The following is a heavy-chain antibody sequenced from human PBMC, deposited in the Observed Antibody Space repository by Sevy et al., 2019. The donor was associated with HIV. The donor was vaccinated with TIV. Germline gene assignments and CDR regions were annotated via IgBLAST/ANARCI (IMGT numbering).Heavy chain of an antibody. CDR1: GFTFENYG. Sequence: GGSLRLSCAASGFTFENYGMHWVRQVPGKGLEWVAGITWNSGNIGYADFAKGRFTISRDNAENSLYLQMNGLRAEDTAVYHCAEVRKGAGGTGFFDNWGQGTLVTVSS. J-gene: IGHJ4*02. D-gene: IGHD6-13*01. CDR3: AEVRKGAGGTGFFDN. V-gene: IGHV3-9*01. CDR2: ITWNSGNI.